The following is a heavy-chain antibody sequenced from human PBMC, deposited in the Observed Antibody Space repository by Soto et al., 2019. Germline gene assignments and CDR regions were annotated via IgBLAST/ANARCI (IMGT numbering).Heavy chain of an antibody. CDR1: GFTFGDSY. V-gene: IGHV3-11*06. D-gene: IGHD2-15*01. CDR3: VRGGGGGLFDP. J-gene: IGHJ5*02. CDR2: ISPGSRYP. Sequence: HGESLKISCAGSGFTFGDSYMSWIRQAPGKGLEWLSYISPGSRYPAYADSVKGRFTISRDNARRSLFLQMTSLTAEDTAMYYCVRGGGGGLFDPWGQGTMVTVSS.